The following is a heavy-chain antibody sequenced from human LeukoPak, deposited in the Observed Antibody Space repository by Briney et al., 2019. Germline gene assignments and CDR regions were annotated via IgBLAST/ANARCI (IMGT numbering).Heavy chain of an antibody. J-gene: IGHJ4*02. CDR3: ARGPYSSSSPFDY. CDR1: GFTFSSYS. D-gene: IGHD6-6*01. Sequence: GGSLRLSCAASGFTFSSYSMNWVRQAPGKGLEWVSSISSSSSYIYYADSVKGRFTISRDNAKNSLYLQMNSLRAEDTAVYYCARGPYSSSSPFDYWGQGTLSPSPQ. V-gene: IGHV3-21*01. CDR2: ISSSSSYI.